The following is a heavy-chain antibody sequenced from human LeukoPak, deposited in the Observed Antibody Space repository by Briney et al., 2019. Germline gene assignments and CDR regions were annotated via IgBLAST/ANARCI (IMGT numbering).Heavy chain of an antibody. Sequence: GGSLRLSCAASGFTVSSNYMSWVRQAPGKGLEWVSYISSSGSTIYYADSVKGRFTISRDNAKNSLYLQMNSLRAEDTAVYYCARYSSSPLFDYWGQGTLVTVSS. J-gene: IGHJ4*02. CDR3: ARYSSSPLFDY. D-gene: IGHD6-6*01. CDR2: ISSSGSTI. CDR1: GFTVSSNY. V-gene: IGHV3-11*04.